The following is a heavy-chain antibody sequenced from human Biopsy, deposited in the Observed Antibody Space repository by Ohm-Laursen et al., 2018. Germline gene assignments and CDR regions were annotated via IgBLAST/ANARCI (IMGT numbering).Heavy chain of an antibody. J-gene: IGHJ6*02. CDR2: ISWNSDDI. V-gene: IGHV3-9*01. CDR3: AKDLGLNYSDRFLFYYGMDV. CDR1: GFTFDDYA. D-gene: IGHD4-17*01. Sequence: SLRLSCTASGFTFDDYAMYWVRQAPGKGLEWVSGISWNSDDIGYADSVKGRFTISRDNARSALHLQMNSLRTEDTALYYCAKDLGLNYSDRFLFYYGMDVWGRGTTVTVSS.